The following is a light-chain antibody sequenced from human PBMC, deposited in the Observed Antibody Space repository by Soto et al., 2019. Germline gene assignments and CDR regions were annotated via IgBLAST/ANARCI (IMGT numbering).Light chain of an antibody. CDR2: GAS. CDR3: QHYGSSPLFT. V-gene: IGKV3-20*01. J-gene: IGKJ3*01. Sequence: EIVLTQSPGTLSLSPGERATLSCRASQSVSSTYLAWYQQKPGQAPRLLIYGASSRATGIPDRFSGSGSGTDFTLTISRLEPEDVAVYYCQHYGSSPLFTFGPGTKVDF. CDR1: QSVSSTY.